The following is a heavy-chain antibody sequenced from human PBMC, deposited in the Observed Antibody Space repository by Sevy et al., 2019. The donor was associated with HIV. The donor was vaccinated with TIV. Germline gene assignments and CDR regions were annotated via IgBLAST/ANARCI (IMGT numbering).Heavy chain of an antibody. V-gene: IGHV3-30*18. D-gene: IGHD1-26*01. Sequence: GSLRLSCTGSGFSFSYYGIHWVRQAPGKGLDWVALISHDGINEYYADSVKGRFTISRDNSKNTLYLEMNRLRNEDTAIYFCANAYSGSYSHSYLYALDVWGQGTTVTVSS. CDR2: ISHDGINE. CDR3: ANAYSGSYSHSYLYALDV. CDR1: GFSFSYYG. J-gene: IGHJ6*02.